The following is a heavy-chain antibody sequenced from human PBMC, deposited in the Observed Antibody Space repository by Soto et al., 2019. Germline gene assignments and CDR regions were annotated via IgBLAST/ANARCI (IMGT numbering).Heavy chain of an antibody. J-gene: IGHJ6*02. D-gene: IGHD6-13*01. V-gene: IGHV5-51*01. CDR3: ARQIGGIAAAGSYYGMDV. CDR2: THPGDSET. Sequence: GESLKISCKGSGDSFNTYWIARVRQMPGKGLEWMGITHPGDSETRYSPSFEGQVTISADKSISTAYLQWSSLKASDTAMYYCARQIGGIAAAGSYYGMDVWGQGTTVTVSS. CDR1: GDSFNTYW.